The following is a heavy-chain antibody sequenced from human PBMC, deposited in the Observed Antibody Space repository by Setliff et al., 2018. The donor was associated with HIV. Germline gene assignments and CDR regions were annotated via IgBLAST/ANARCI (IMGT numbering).Heavy chain of an antibody. V-gene: IGHV3-74*03. D-gene: IGHD3-16*01. Sequence: GGSLRLSCAATGSIFSISYMHWVRQAPGRGLEWVSLISSDGSTTTYADSVKGRFTVSRDNARNTLYLQMNSLRPDDTAVYYCATDRFFVANYWGPGTLVTVSS. CDR3: ATDRFFVANY. CDR2: ISSDGSTT. J-gene: IGHJ4*02. CDR1: GSIFSISY.